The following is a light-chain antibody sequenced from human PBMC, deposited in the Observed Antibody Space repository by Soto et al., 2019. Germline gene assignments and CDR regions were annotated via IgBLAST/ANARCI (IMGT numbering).Light chain of an antibody. V-gene: IGKV2-30*01. CDR1: QSLLFTNGNTF. CDR3: MQGTHWPFT. Sequence: DVVMTQSPLSLPVTLGQPASISCRSSQSLLFTNGNTFLNRFQQRPGQSPRRLIYQVSRRDSGVPDRFSDSRSGTDFPLKISRVEADDVGVYYCMQGTHWPFTFGEGTKVEIK. J-gene: IGKJ4*01. CDR2: QVS.